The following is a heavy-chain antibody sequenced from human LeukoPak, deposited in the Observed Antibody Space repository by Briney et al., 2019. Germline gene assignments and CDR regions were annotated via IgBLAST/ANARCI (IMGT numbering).Heavy chain of an antibody. D-gene: IGHD3-10*01. CDR2: IYYSGST. J-gene: IGHJ6*03. CDR3: ARVRWVGTSYYMDV. CDR1: GGSISSYY. Sequence: SETLSLTCTVSGGSISSYYWSWIRQPPGKGLEWIGYIYYSGSTSYNPSLKSRVTISVDTSKNQFSLKLSSVTAADTAVYSCARVRWVGTSYYMDVWGKGTTVTVSS. V-gene: IGHV4-59*01.